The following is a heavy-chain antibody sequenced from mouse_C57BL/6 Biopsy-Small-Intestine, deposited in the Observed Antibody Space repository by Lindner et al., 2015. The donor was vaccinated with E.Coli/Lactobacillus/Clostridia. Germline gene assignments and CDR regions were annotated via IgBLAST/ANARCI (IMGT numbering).Heavy chain of an antibody. CDR3: ARHEEGDFAWFAY. V-gene: IGHV1-62-2*01. D-gene: IGHD3-3*01. Sequence: VQLQESGAELVKPGASVKLSCKASGYTFTEYTIHWVKQRSGQGLEWIGWFYPRSDIIKYNEKFRDKATLTADKSSSTVYMELSRLTSEDSAVYFCARHEEGDFAWFAYWGQGTLVTVSA. CDR2: FYPRSDII. J-gene: IGHJ3*01. CDR1: GYTFTEYT.